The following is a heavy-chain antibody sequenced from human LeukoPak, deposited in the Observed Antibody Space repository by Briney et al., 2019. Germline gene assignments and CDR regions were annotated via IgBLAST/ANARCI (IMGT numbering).Heavy chain of an antibody. J-gene: IGHJ6*03. Sequence: SETLSLTCIVSGGSISSYYWSWIRQPPGKGLEWVGYIYYSGSTSYNPSLKSRVTISVDTSKNQFSLKLSSVTAADTAVYYCARAYYDSSGFYYYYMDVWGKGTTVTVSS. CDR3: ARAYYDSSGFYYYYMDV. CDR1: GGSISSYY. CDR2: IYYSGST. V-gene: IGHV4-59*01. D-gene: IGHD3-22*01.